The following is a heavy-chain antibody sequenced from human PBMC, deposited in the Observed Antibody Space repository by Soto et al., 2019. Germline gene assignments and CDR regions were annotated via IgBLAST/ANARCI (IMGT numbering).Heavy chain of an antibody. J-gene: IGHJ4*02. D-gene: IGHD4-17*01. Sequence: EVQLVESGGGLVQPGGSLRLSCAASGFTFSSYDMHWVRQATGKGLEWVSVIGTAGDTYYPGSVKGRFTISRENAKNSLYLQMNSLRAGDTAVYYCVRARDYGDFDYWGQGTLVTVSS. CDR3: VRARDYGDFDY. CDR2: IGTAGDT. V-gene: IGHV3-13*01. CDR1: GFTFSSYD.